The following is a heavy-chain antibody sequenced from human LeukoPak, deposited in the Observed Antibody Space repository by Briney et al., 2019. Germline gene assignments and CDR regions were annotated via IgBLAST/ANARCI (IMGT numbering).Heavy chain of an antibody. J-gene: IGHJ4*02. D-gene: IGHD6-13*01. V-gene: IGHV3-74*01. CDR3: ARGAAGDY. Sequence: GGSLRLSCAASGFNFASNWMHWVRQTPGEGPMWVSRINSGGSGTSYADSVEGRFTISRDNAKNTLYLQMNSLRVEDTAVYYCARGAAGDYWGQGTLVTVSS. CDR1: GFNFASNW. CDR2: INSGGSGT.